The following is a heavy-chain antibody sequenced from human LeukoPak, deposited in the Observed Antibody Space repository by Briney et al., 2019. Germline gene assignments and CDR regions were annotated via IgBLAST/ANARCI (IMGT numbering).Heavy chain of an antibody. J-gene: IGHJ4*02. CDR2: INHSGST. CDR3: ARGGILRYFDWFSNYFDY. Sequence: SETLSLTCTVSGGSITTYYWSWIRQPPGKGLEWLGEINHSGSTNYNPSLKSRVTISVDTSKNQFSLKLSSVTAADTAVYYCARGGILRYFDWFSNYFDYWGQGTLVTVSS. D-gene: IGHD3-9*01. CDR1: GGSITTYY. V-gene: IGHV4-34*01.